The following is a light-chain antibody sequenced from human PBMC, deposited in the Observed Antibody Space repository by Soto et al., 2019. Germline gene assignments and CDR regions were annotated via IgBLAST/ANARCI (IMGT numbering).Light chain of an antibody. J-gene: IGKJ5*01. CDR1: QSLSSS. Sequence: EIVLTQSPATLSLSPGERVTLSCRASQSLSSSLAWYQQKPGQAPRLLIYGASTRATGIPARFSGSGSGTEFTLTISSLQSEDFAVYYCQQYKNWPPITFGQGTRLEIK. CDR2: GAS. V-gene: IGKV3-15*01. CDR3: QQYKNWPPIT.